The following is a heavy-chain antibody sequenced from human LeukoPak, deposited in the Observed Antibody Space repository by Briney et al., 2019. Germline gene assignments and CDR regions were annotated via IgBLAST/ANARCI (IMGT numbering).Heavy chain of an antibody. J-gene: IGHJ6*02. D-gene: IGHD3-10*01. CDR1: GGSISSYY. CDR3: ARLAGYYGSGSYYALYYYHGMDV. CDR2: IYYSGST. V-gene: IGHV4-59*08. Sequence: SETLSLTCTVSGGSISSYYWSWIRQPPGKGLEWIGYIYYSGSTNYNPSLKSRVTISVDTSKNQFSLKLSSVTAADTAVYYCARLAGYYGSGSYYALYYYHGMDVWGQGTTVTVSS.